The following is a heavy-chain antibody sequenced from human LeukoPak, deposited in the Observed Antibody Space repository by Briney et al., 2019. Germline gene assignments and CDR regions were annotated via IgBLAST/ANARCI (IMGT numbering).Heavy chain of an antibody. CDR3: ARDGRVGIDP. CDR2: IYHSGST. J-gene: IGHJ5*02. CDR1: GGSISSGGYY. D-gene: IGHD2-2*01. Sequence: SETLSLTCTVSGGSISSGGYYWSWIRQPPGKGLEWIGYIYHSGSTYYNPSLKSRVTISVDRSKNQFSLKLSSVTAADTAVYYCARDGRVGIDPWGQGTLVTVSS. V-gene: IGHV4-30-2*01.